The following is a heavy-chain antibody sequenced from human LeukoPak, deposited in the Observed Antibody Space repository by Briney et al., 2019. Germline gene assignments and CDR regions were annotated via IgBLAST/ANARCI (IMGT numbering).Heavy chain of an antibody. Sequence: GGSLRLSCAASGFTLSSYAMSWVRQAPGKGLEWVSGISGSGGTTYHADSVKGRFTISRDNSKNTLYPQMNSLRAEDTAVYYCARDPNYYGSGSYFAYLDQWGQGTLVTVSS. J-gene: IGHJ4*02. D-gene: IGHD3-10*01. V-gene: IGHV3-23*01. CDR3: ARDPNYYGSGSYFAYLDQ. CDR2: ISGSGGTT. CDR1: GFTLSSYA.